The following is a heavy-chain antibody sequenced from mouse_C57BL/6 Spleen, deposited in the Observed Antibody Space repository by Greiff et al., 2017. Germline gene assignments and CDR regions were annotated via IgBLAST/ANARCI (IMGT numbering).Heavy chain of an antibody. D-gene: IGHD1-1*01. CDR2: IYPRSGNT. J-gene: IGHJ3*01. CDR3: ARSTEYYGSRGGFAY. CDR1: GYTFTSYG. V-gene: IGHV1-81*01. Sequence: VQLQQSGAELARPGASVKLSCKASGYTFTSYGISWVKQRTGQGLEWIGEIYPRSGNTYYNEKFKGKATLTADKSSSTAYMELRSLTSEDSAVYFCARSTEYYGSRGGFAYWGQGTLVTVSA.